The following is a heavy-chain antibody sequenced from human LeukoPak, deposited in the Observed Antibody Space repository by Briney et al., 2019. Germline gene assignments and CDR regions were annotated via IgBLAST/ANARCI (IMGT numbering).Heavy chain of an antibody. D-gene: IGHD6-19*01. CDR1: GVTFSSYA. V-gene: IGHV3-23*01. CDR2: ISGSGGST. Sequence: GGSLRLSCAASGVTFSSYAMSWVRQAPGKGLEWVSAISGSGGSTYYADSVKGRFTISRDNSKNTLYLQMNSLRAEDTAVYYCAKDLGWYGNYFDYWGQGTLVTVSS. J-gene: IGHJ4*02. CDR3: AKDLGWYGNYFDY.